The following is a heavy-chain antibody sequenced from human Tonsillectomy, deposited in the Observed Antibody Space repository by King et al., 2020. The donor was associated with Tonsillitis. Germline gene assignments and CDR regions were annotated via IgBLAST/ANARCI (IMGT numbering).Heavy chain of an antibody. V-gene: IGHV3-15*01. CDR1: GITFINAW. J-gene: IGHJ4*02. CDR3: ITDPGVYEDY. Sequence: VQLVESGGGLVKPGGSLRLSCAASGITFINAWMSWVRQAPGKGLEWVGRIKRTTDGGATDYAAPVRGRFSISRDDSQNTLYLHMLGLRTEDTAVYYCITDPGVYEDYWGQGALVTVSS. D-gene: IGHD5/OR15-5a*01. CDR2: IKRTTDGGAT.